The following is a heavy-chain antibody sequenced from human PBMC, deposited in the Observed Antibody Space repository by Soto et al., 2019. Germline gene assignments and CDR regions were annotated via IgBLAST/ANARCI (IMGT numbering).Heavy chain of an antibody. CDR1: GFPFTSYW. D-gene: IGHD3-16*01. J-gene: IGHJ4*02. CDR3: ARLRFILTERDFDS. V-gene: IGHV3-7*05. CDR2: IKQDGTSK. Sequence: EVQLVESGGGLVQPGGSLRLSFEASGFPFTSYWVSLVRQAPGKGLEWVGNIKQDGTSKYYADSVKGRFTVSRDNAKSSLHLQMDSLRDDDTAVYRCARLRFILTERDFDSWGQGTLVTVSS.